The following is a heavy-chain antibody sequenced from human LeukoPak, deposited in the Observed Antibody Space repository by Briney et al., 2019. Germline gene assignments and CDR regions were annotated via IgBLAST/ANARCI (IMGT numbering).Heavy chain of an antibody. CDR3: ARVGSSGWYGYAFDI. D-gene: IGHD6-19*01. CDR1: GYTFTGYY. CDR2: INPNSGGT. Sequence: ASVKVSCKASGYTFTGYYMHWVRQAPGQGLEWMGWINPNSGGTNYAQKFQGRVTMTRDTSISTAYMELSRLRSDDTAVYYCARVGSSGWYGYAFDIWGQGTMVTVSS. V-gene: IGHV1-2*02. J-gene: IGHJ3*02.